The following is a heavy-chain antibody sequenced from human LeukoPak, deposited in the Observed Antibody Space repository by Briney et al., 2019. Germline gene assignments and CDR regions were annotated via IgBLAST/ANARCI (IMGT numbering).Heavy chain of an antibody. V-gene: IGHV4-38-2*02. D-gene: IGHD3-10*01. CDR3: ARVGRLWFGESIDY. J-gene: IGHJ4*02. CDR1: GYSISSGYY. CDR2: IYHSGST. Sequence: SETLSLTCTVSGYSISSGYYWGWIRQPPGKGLEWIGSIYHSGSTYYNPFLKSRVTISVDTSKNQFSLKLSSVTAADTAVYYCARVGRLWFGESIDYWGQGTLVTVSS.